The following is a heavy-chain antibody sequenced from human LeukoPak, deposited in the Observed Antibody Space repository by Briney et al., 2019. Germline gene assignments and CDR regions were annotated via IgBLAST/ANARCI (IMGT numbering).Heavy chain of an antibody. CDR2: VRDSAYSA. J-gene: IGHJ4*02. CDR3: APDLRGSAWSLDY. D-gene: IGHD6-19*01. V-gene: IGHV3-23*01. Sequence: GGSLRLSCVASGFTFSNYGMSWVRQAPGKGLEWVSVVRDSAYSAYYADSVKGRFTISRDNSKNTLYLQMNSLRVEDTAVYYCAPDLRGSAWSLDYWGQGTLVTVSS. CDR1: GFTFSNYG.